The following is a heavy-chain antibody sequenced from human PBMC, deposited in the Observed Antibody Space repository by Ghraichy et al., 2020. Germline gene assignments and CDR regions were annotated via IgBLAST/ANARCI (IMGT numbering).Heavy chain of an antibody. CDR1: GFTFSSYA. CDR2: ISGSGGST. Sequence: GSLRLSCAASGFTFSSYAMSWVRQAPGKGLEWVSAISGSGGSTYYADSVKGRFTISRDNSTNTLYLQMNSLRAEDTAVYYCAKAKWELHYYYYYGMDVWGQGTTVTVSS. J-gene: IGHJ6*02. CDR3: AKAKWELHYYYYYGMDV. V-gene: IGHV3-23*01. D-gene: IGHD1-26*01.